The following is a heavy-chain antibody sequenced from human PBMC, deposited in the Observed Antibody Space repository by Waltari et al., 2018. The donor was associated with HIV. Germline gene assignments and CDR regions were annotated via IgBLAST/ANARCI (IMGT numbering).Heavy chain of an antibody. CDR1: GYTLSELA. CDR2: LEPEDGET. Sequence: VQLVQSGAEVKKPGASVKVSCKVSGYTLSELALHWVRQSPGKGREWMGGLEPEDGETVYAKKFQGRVTMTEAPSTGGAYIDLTGLRFDDTAVYYCTGGGSAFDVWGQGTMVTVSS. D-gene: IGHD3-16*01. CDR3: TGGGSAFDV. V-gene: IGHV1-24*01. J-gene: IGHJ3*01.